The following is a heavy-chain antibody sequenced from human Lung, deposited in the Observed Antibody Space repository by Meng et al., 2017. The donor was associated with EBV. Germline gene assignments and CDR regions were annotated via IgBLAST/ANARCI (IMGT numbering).Heavy chain of an antibody. Sequence: VPASVNPPQSLSSPCSVSGASITNHTWWAWVRPPPGKWLEWIGEIPHRGSSAYNPSLKSRVSMSIDKSKNQFSLKLTSVTAADTAVYHCLRGSGGSVWGQGTLVTVSS. J-gene: IGHJ1*01. D-gene: IGHD3-10*01. V-gene: IGHV4-4*03. CDR1: GASITNHTW. CDR2: IPHRGSS. CDR3: LRGSGGSV.